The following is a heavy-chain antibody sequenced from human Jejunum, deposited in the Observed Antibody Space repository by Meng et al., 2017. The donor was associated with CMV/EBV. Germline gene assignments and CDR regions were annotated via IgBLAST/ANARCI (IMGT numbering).Heavy chain of an antibody. V-gene: IGHV5-51*01. Sequence: NYGIAWVRQAPGKGLELMGIIYAGDSDTIYSPSFQGQDTISVDKSITTAFLQWSSLKASDTATYFCAKDLRYCSNGRCYAGYGSLNLWGQGTLVTVSS. CDR3: AKDLRYCSNGRCYAGYGSLNL. CDR1: NYG. J-gene: IGHJ5*02. D-gene: IGHD2-2*01. CDR2: IYAGDSDT.